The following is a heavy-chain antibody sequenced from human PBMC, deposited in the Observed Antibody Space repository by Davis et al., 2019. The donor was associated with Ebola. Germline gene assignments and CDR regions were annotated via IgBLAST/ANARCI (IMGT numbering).Heavy chain of an antibody. V-gene: IGHV4-61*01. CDR2: IYYSGST. Sequence: SETLSLTCTVSGGSVSSGSYYWSWIRQPPGKGLEWIGYIYYSGSTNYNPSLKSRVTISVDTSKNQFSLKLSSVTAADTAVYYCAAPVGYCSGGSCFPWGQGTLVTVSS. CDR3: AAPVGYCSGGSCFP. J-gene: IGHJ5*02. CDR1: GGSVSSGSYY. D-gene: IGHD2-15*01.